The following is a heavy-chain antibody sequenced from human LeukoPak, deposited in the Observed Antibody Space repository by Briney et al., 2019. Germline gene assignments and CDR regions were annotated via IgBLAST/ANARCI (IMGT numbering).Heavy chain of an antibody. J-gene: IGHJ5*02. CDR3: ARGGTTGTTKRTGFDP. CDR1: GGSFGGYY. V-gene: IGHV4-34*01. Sequence: SETLSLTCAVYGGSFGGYYWSWIRQPPGKGLEWIGEINHSGSTNYNPSLKSRVTISVDTSKNQFSLKLSSVTAADTAVYYCARGGTTGTTKRTGFDPWGQGTLVTVSS. CDR2: INHSGST. D-gene: IGHD1-1*01.